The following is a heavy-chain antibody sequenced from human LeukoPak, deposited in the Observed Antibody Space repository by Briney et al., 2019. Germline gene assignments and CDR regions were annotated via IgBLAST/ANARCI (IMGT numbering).Heavy chain of an antibody. Sequence: SETLSLTCTVSGGSISSYYWSWIRQPPGKGLEWIGYIYYSGSTYYNPSLKSRVTTSVDTSKSQFSLKLSSVTAADTAVYYCAKWSSTLKAFDFWGQGILAIVSS. CDR2: IYYSGST. D-gene: IGHD2-8*01. J-gene: IGHJ4*02. CDR3: AKWSSTLKAFDF. CDR1: GGSISSYY. V-gene: IGHV4-59*04.